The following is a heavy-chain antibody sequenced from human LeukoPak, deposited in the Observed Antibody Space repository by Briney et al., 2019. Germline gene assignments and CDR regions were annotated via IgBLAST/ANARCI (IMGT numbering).Heavy chain of an antibody. Sequence: GGSLRLSCAASGFTFSSYGMHWVRQAPGKGLEWVAAIWYDGSNKYYADSVKGRFTISRDNSKNTLYLQMNSLRAEDTAVYYCARDGNDYGDYFDYWGQGTLVTVSS. V-gene: IGHV3-33*01. CDR2: IWYDGSNK. D-gene: IGHD4-17*01. CDR1: GFTFSSYG. CDR3: ARDGNDYGDYFDY. J-gene: IGHJ4*02.